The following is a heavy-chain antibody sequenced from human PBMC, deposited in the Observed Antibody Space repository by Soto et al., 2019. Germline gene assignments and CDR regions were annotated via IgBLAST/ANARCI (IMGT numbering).Heavy chain of an antibody. CDR2: ITSSSSYI. D-gene: IGHD3-10*01. Sequence: VHLVESGGGLVKPGGSLRLSCAASGFTFSTYTLNWVRQAPGKGLEWVSSITSSSSYIYYADSVKGRFTISREDDKNSLYLQMNSLRAEDTAIYYCARDLGCSVVRGVAGYFDSWGQGTLVTVSS. J-gene: IGHJ4*02. V-gene: IGHV3-21*01. CDR3: ARDLGCSVVRGVAGYFDS. CDR1: GFTFSTYT.